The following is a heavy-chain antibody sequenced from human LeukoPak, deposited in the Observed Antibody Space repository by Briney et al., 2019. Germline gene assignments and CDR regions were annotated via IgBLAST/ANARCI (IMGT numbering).Heavy chain of an antibody. V-gene: IGHV1-18*01. D-gene: IGHD2-21*02. Sequence: TSVKVSCKASGYTFSSYGSNWVRQAPGQGLEWMGWISAYNGNTNYAQNLQGRVTMTTDTSTSTAYMELRSLRSDDTAVYYCARDRVRGVTPPRDAFDIWGQGTMVTVSS. CDR3: ARDRVRGVTPPRDAFDI. J-gene: IGHJ3*02. CDR1: GYTFSSYG. CDR2: ISAYNGNT.